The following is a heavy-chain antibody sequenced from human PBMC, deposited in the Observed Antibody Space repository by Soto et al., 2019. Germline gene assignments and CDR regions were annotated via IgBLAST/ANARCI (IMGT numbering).Heavy chain of an antibody. V-gene: IGHV4-30-2*01. CDR1: GSSINSGCYS. J-gene: IGHJ2*01. CDR3: ARGTDTWFFAL. Sequence: LTPTYAVSGSSINSGCYSGGCIRQPPGKGLEWIGYIYHSGSTYYNPSLKSRVTISVDRSKNQFSLKLSSVTAADTAVYYCARGTDTWFFALWGRGTLVTVSS. CDR2: IYHSGST. D-gene: IGHD3-9*01.